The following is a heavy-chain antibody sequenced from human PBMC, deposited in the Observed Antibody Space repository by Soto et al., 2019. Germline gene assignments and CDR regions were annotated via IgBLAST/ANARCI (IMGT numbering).Heavy chain of an antibody. Sequence: SETLSLTCAVYGGSFSGYYWSWIRQPPGKGLEWIGEINHSGSTNYNPSLKSRVTISVDTSKNQFSLKLSSVTAADTAVYYCARKPDGDYSLYYFDYWGQGTLVTVSS. D-gene: IGHD4-17*01. CDR3: ARKPDGDYSLYYFDY. J-gene: IGHJ4*02. V-gene: IGHV4-34*01. CDR2: INHSGST. CDR1: GGSFSGYY.